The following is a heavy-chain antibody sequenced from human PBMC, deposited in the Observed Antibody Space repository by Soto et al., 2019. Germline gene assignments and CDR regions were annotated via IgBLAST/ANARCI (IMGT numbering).Heavy chain of an antibody. CDR1: GYTFTSYA. V-gene: IGHV1-3*01. CDR3: ARVGSYDFWSGYLRDYYYYMDV. D-gene: IGHD3-3*01. CDR2: INAGNGNT. J-gene: IGHJ6*03. Sequence: ASVKVSCKASGYTFTSYAMHWVRQAPGQRLEWMGWINAGNGNTKYSQKFQGRVTITRDTSASTAYMELSSLGSEDTAVYYCARVGSYDFWSGYLRDYYYYMDVWGKGTTVTVSS.